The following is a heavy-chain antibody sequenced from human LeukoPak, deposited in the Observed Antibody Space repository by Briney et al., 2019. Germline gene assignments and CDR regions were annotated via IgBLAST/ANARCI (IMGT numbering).Heavy chain of an antibody. J-gene: IGHJ4*02. D-gene: IGHD6-19*01. Sequence: GGSLRLSCAASGFTFSSYAMHWVHQAPGKGLEWVAVISYDGSNKYYADSVKGRFTISRDNSKNTLYLQMNSLRAEDTAVYYCAKSSVAGRFDYWGQGTLVTVSS. V-gene: IGHV3-30-3*01. CDR3: AKSSVAGRFDY. CDR2: ISYDGSNK. CDR1: GFTFSSYA.